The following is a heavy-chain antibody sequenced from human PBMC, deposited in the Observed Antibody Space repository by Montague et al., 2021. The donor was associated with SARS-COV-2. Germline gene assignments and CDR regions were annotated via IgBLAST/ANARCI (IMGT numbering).Heavy chain of an antibody. Sequence: PALVKPTQTLTLTCTFSGFSLNTSGEGVGWVRQPPGKALEWLALIYWDDDKRYSTSLKSRSTISKDTTKNEVVLTVANMDPVDTATYYCARYGDYGSGLGPWGQGTLVTVSS. CDR1: GFSLNTSGEG. V-gene: IGHV2-5*02. CDR3: ARYGDYGSGLGP. D-gene: IGHD4-17*01. CDR2: IYWDDDK. J-gene: IGHJ5*02.